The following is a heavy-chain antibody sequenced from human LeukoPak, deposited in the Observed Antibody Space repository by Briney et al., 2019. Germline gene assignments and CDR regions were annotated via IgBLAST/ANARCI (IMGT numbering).Heavy chain of an antibody. CDR2: IYYSGST. CDR1: GGSISSGGYY. Sequence: SQTLSLTCTVSGGSISSGGYYWSWIRQHPGKGLEWIGYIYYSGSTYYNPSLKSRVTISVDTSKNQFSLKLSSVTAADTAVYYCVREDSSTYHPFDYWGQGALVTVSS. D-gene: IGHD2/OR15-2a*01. J-gene: IGHJ4*02. CDR3: VREDSSTYHPFDY. V-gene: IGHV4-31*03.